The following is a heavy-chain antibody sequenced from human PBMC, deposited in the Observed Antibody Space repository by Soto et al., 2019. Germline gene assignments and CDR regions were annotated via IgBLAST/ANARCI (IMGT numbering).Heavy chain of an antibody. CDR1: GFTFSSYA. CDR3: AKDRVPAANYYYYYMDV. J-gene: IGHJ6*03. Sequence: EVQLLESGGGLVQPGGSLRLSCAASGFTFSSYAMSWVRQAPGKGLEWVSAISGSGGSTYYADSVKGRFTISRDNSKNTLYLQMNSLRAEDTAVYYCAKDRVPAANYYYYYMDVWGKGTTVTVSS. CDR2: ISGSGGST. D-gene: IGHD2-2*01. V-gene: IGHV3-23*01.